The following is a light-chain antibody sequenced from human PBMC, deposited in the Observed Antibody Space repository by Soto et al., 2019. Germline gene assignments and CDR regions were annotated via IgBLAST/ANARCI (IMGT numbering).Light chain of an antibody. V-gene: IGLV2-14*01. J-gene: IGLJ2*01. Sequence: QSALTQPASVSGCPGQTITISCTGTSSDVGGYNYVSWYQHNPGKAPKLLTYEVSNRPSGVSDRFSGSKSDNMASLTISGLQAEDEADYYCSSYTSTNTPVVFGGGTKVTVL. CDR2: EVS. CDR3: SSYTSTNTPVV. CDR1: SSDVGGYNY.